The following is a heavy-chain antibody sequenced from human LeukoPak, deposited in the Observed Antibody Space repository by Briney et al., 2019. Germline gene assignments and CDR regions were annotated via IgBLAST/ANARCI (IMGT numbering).Heavy chain of an antibody. CDR3: ARPPSRGYSSSFEY. CDR1: AYSFATYW. V-gene: IGHV5-51*01. D-gene: IGHD2-2*03. Sequence: GESLKISCKGSAYSFATYWIAWVRLMPGKGLEWLGIIYPDESNIRYSPSFQGQVTISADKSISTAYLQWSSLKASDTAIYYCARPPSRGYSSSFEYWGQGTLVTVSS. CDR2: IYPDESNI. J-gene: IGHJ4*02.